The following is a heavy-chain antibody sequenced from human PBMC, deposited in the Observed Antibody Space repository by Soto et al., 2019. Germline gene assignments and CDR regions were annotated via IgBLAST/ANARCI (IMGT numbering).Heavy chain of an antibody. CDR2: INTSNDNK. CDR1: GYTFTNYG. V-gene: IGHV1-18*01. Sequence: ASVKVSCKASGYTFTNYGIIWVRQAPGEGLEWVGWINTSNDNKLYAQKLQGRLTLTTDTSTSTAYMDLTTLRSDDTAVYYCVSFGYFGSGSYNIEGGGFMDVWGTGTTVTVSS. D-gene: IGHD3-10*01. CDR3: VSFGYFGSGSYNIEGGGFMDV. J-gene: IGHJ6*03.